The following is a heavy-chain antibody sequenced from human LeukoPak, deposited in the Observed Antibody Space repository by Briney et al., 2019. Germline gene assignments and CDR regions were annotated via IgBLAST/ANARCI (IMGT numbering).Heavy chain of an antibody. CDR3: VWFGELYWSGGN. D-gene: IGHD3-10*01. CDR2: IRSKANNYAT. V-gene: IGHV3-73*01. Sequence: PGGSLRLSCAASGFTFSGSAMHWVRQASGKGLEWVGRIRSKANNYATAYAASVKGRFTISRDDSKNTAYLQMNSLKTEDTAVYYCVWFGELYWSGGNWGQGTLVTVSS. CDR1: GFTFSGSA. J-gene: IGHJ4*02.